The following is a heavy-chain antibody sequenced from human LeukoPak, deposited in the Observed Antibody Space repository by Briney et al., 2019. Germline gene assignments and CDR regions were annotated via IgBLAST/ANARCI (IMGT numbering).Heavy chain of an antibody. CDR1: GGTFSSYA. Sequence: SVKVSCKASGGTFSSYAISWVRQATGQGLEWMGGIIPIFGTANYAQKFQGRVTIAADESTSTAYMELSSLRSEDTAVYYCARDLRPQEWNDFDYWGQGTLVTVSS. CDR3: ARDLRPQEWNDFDY. CDR2: IIPIFGTA. J-gene: IGHJ4*02. D-gene: IGHD1-1*01. V-gene: IGHV1-69*01.